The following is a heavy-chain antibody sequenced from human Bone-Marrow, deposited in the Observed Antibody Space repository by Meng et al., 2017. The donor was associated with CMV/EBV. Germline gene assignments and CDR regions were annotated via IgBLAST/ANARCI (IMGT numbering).Heavy chain of an antibody. CDR2: ISSSGSTI. CDR1: GFTFSDYY. Sequence: GESLKISCAASGFTFSDYYMSWIRQAPGKGLEWVSYISSSGSTIYYADSVKGRFTISRDNAKNSLYLQMNSLRAEDTAVYYCTRDTRSRVVPPYWGQGTLVTVSS. CDR3: TRDTRSRVVPPY. D-gene: IGHD2-15*01. V-gene: IGHV3-11*04. J-gene: IGHJ4*02.